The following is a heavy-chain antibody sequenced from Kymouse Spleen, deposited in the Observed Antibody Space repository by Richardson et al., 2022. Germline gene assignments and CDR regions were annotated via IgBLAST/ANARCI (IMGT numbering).Heavy chain of an antibody. D-gene: IGHD3-10*01. Sequence: QLQLQESGPGLVKPSETLSLTCTVSGGSISSSSYYWGWIRQPPGKGLEWIGSIYYSGSTYYNPSLKSRVTISVDTSKNQFSLKLSSVTAADTAVYYCARYYYGSGSYYNDAFDIWGQGTMVTVSS. V-gene: IGHV4-39*01. CDR1: GGSISSSSYY. J-gene: IGHJ3*02. CDR3: ARYYYGSGSYYNDAFDI. CDR2: IYYSGST.